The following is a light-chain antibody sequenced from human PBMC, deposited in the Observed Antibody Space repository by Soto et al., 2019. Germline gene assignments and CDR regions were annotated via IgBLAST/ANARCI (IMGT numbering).Light chain of an antibody. CDR1: SSNIGSNY. V-gene: IGLV1-47*01. J-gene: IGLJ3*02. CDR2: RNN. CDR3: AAWDDILSGRV. Sequence: QSVLTQPPSASGTPGQRVTISCSGSSSNIGSNYVYWYQQLPGTAPKLLMYRNNQRPSGVPDRFSGSKSGTSASLAISGLRSEDEAYYYCAAWDDILSGRVFGGGTKLTVL.